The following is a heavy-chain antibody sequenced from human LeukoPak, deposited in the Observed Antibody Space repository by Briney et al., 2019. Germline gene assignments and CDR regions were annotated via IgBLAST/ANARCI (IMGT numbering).Heavy chain of an antibody. CDR1: GGSISSYY. CDR3: ASSMPGIAAAKHAFDI. J-gene: IGHJ3*02. CDR2: IYYSGST. V-gene: IGHV4-59*08. D-gene: IGHD6-13*01. Sequence: SETLSLTCTVSGGSISSYYWSWIRQPPGKGLEWIGYIYYSGSTNYNPSLKSRVTISVDTSKNQFSLKLSSVIAADTAVYYCASSMPGIAAAKHAFDIWGQGTMVTVSS.